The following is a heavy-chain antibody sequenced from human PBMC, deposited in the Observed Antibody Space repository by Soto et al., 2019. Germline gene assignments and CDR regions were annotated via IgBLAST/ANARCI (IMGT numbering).Heavy chain of an antibody. J-gene: IGHJ4*02. Sequence: GGSLRLSCTASGFTFSRNGMHWVRQAPGKGLEWVSGISWNSGSIGYADSVKGRFTISRDNAKNSLYLQMNSLRAEDTALYYCAKDNEGSGGSCYDYWGQGTLVTVSS. V-gene: IGHV3-9*01. D-gene: IGHD2-15*01. CDR2: ISWNSGSI. CDR1: GFTFSRNG. CDR3: AKDNEGSGGSCYDY.